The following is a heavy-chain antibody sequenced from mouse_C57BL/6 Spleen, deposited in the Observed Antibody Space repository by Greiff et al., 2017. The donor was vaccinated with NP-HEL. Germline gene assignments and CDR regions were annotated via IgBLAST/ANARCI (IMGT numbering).Heavy chain of an antibody. V-gene: IGHV1-69*01. CDR2: IDPSDSYT. D-gene: IGHD2-10*01. J-gene: IGHJ1*03. CDR3: ASYPTRYFDV. Sequence: QVQLQQPGAELVMPGASVKLSCKASGYTFTSYWMHWVKQRPGQGLEWIGEIDPSDSYTNYNQKFKGKSTLTVDKSSSTAYMQLSSLTSDDSAVYYCASYPTRYFDVWGTGTTVTVSS. CDR1: GYTFTSYW.